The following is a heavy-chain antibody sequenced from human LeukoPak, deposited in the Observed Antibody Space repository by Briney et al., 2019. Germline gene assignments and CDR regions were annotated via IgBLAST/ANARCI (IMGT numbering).Heavy chain of an antibody. CDR3: ATGRTKWDLLNY. CDR2: LDPEDGEM. J-gene: IGHJ4*02. V-gene: IGHV1-24*01. Sequence: ASVKVSCTVSGYTLTELSLHWVRQAPGKGLEWMGGLDPEDGEMIYSQKFQGRVTMTEDTSTDIAYMEMSSLRSEDTAVYYCATGRTKWDLLNYWGQGTLATVSS. D-gene: IGHD1-26*01. CDR1: GYTLTELS.